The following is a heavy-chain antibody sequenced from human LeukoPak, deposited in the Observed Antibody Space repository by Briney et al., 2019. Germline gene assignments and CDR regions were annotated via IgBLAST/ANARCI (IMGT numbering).Heavy chain of an antibody. J-gene: IGHJ4*02. D-gene: IGHD3-10*01. CDR2: IWSDGSNK. CDR3: VRASGSFDY. CDR1: GGSFSGYY. Sequence: PSETLSLTCAVYGGSFSGYYWSWIRQPPGKGLEWVAVIWSDGSNKYYADSVKGRFTISRDNSKKTLYLQMNSLRVEDTAVYYCVRASGSFDYWGQGTLVTVSS. V-gene: IGHV3-33*08.